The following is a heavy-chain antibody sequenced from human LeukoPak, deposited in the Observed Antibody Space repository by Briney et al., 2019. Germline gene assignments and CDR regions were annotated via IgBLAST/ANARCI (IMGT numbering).Heavy chain of an antibody. CDR2: IYYSGST. Sequence: SETLSLTCTVSGGSIRSSNYYWGWIRQPPGKGLEWIGSIYYSGSTYYNPSLKSRVTISVDRPKNQFSLKLSSVTAAATAVYYCARDTGYSSSWPVGYYYYMDVWGKGTTVTVSS. D-gene: IGHD6-13*01. V-gene: IGHV4-39*07. CDR1: GGSIRSSNYY. CDR3: ARDTGYSSSWPVGYYYYMDV. J-gene: IGHJ6*03.